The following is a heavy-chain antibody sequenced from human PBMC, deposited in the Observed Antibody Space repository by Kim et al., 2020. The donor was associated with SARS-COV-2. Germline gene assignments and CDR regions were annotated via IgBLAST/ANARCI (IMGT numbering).Heavy chain of an antibody. CDR1: GLNFGDYA. Sequence: GGSLRLSCTTSGLNFGDYAMSWFRQAPGKGLEWVAFIRSKGYGEKTEYAASVKGRFTISRDNSTRIPYLQMNGLKTEDTAVYYCTSGPYYYDSAAYYHDYWGQGTLVTVSS. J-gene: IGHJ4*01. CDR2: IRSKGYGEKT. D-gene: IGHD3-22*01. V-gene: IGHV3-49*03. CDR3: TSGPYYYDSAAYYHDY.